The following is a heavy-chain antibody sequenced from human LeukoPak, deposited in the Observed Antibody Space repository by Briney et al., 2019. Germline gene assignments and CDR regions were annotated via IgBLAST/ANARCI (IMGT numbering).Heavy chain of an antibody. D-gene: IGHD3-10*01. Sequence: SETLSLTRTVSGGSVSSGSYYWSWIRQPPGKGLEWIGYIYCSGSTNYNPSLKSRVTISGDTSKNQFSLKLSSVTAADTAVYYCARVGWYGGLTEFDYWGQGTLVTVSS. CDR3: ARVGWYGGLTEFDY. CDR2: IYCSGST. V-gene: IGHV4-61*01. J-gene: IGHJ4*02. CDR1: GGSVSSGSYY.